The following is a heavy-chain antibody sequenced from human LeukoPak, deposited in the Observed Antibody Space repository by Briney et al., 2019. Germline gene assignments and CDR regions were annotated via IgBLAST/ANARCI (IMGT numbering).Heavy chain of an antibody. J-gene: IGHJ4*02. Sequence: GGSLRLSCAASGFTFSSYNMNWVRQAPGKGLEWVSFISTSSSYIYYADSVKGRFTISRDNAKNSLYLQMNSLRAEDTAVYYCARDIVDRGNDYWGQGTLVTVSS. CDR2: ISTSSSYI. CDR1: GFTFSSYN. D-gene: IGHD3-16*02. CDR3: ARDIVDRGNDY. V-gene: IGHV3-21*01.